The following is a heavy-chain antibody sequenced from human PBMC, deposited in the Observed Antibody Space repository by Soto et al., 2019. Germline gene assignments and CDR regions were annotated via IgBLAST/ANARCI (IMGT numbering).Heavy chain of an antibody. CDR2: ISYDGSNK. D-gene: IGHD3-3*02. Sequence: GGSLRLSCAASGFTFSSYGMHWVRQAPGKGLEWVAVISYDGSNKYYADSVKGRFTISRDNSKNTLYLQMNSLRAEDTAVYYCAKKHFWGVYSAPQLFDYGGRGPLDTGPS. CDR3: AKKHFWGVYSAPQLFDY. V-gene: IGHV3-30*18. J-gene: IGHJ5*01. CDR1: GFTFSSYG.